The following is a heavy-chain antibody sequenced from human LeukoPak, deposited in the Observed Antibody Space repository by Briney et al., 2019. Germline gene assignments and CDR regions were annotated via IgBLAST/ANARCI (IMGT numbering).Heavy chain of an antibody. D-gene: IGHD3-9*01. CDR2: IYYSGRT. Sequence: SETLSLTCTVSGGSISSSSYYWGWIRRPPGKGLEWIGSIYYSGRTYYNPSLKSRVTISVDTSKNQFSLKLSSVIAADTAVYYCARRLARPGYFDYWGQGTLVTVSS. CDR3: ARRLARPGYFDY. CDR1: GGSISSSSYY. J-gene: IGHJ4*02. V-gene: IGHV4-39*01.